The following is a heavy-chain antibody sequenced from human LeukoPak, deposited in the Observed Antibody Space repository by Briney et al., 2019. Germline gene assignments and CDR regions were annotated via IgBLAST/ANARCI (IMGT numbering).Heavy chain of an antibody. J-gene: IGHJ4*02. V-gene: IGHV4-31*03. CDR3: ARDLGGGSFDF. CDR2: IYYSGST. CDR1: GGSVSNGVYY. Sequence: SQTLSLTCTVSGGSVSNGVYYWSWIRQHPGKGLEWIGYIYYSGSTYYSPSLKSRLTMSVDTSKNQFSLKLSSVTAADTAVYYCARDLGGGSFDFWGQGTLVTVSS. D-gene: IGHD2-15*01.